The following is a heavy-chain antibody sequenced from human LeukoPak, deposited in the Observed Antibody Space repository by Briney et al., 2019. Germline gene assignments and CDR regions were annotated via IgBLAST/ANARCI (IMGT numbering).Heavy chain of an antibody. D-gene: IGHD6-19*01. Sequence: PSETLSLTCTVSGGSISSYYWSWIRQPPGKGLEWIGYIYYSGSTSYNPSLKSRVTTSVDTSKNQFSLKLSSVTAADTAVYYCARATNSGWYNDYWGQGTLVTVSS. CDR3: ARATNSGWYNDY. V-gene: IGHV4-59*01. J-gene: IGHJ4*02. CDR1: GGSISSYY. CDR2: IYYSGST.